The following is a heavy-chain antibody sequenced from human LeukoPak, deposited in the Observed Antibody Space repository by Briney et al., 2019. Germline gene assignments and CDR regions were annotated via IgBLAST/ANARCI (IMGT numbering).Heavy chain of an antibody. Sequence: ASLKVSCKASGYTFITYGITWVRQAPGQGLEWMGWITPYNGDTNYAQNLQDRVTMTTDTSTSTAYMELRSLRSDDTAVYFCARVAGVSYNYFDSWGQGTLVTVCS. CDR3: ARVAGVSYNYFDS. J-gene: IGHJ4*02. V-gene: IGHV1-18*01. CDR2: ITPYNGDT. D-gene: IGHD1-26*01. CDR1: GYTFITYG.